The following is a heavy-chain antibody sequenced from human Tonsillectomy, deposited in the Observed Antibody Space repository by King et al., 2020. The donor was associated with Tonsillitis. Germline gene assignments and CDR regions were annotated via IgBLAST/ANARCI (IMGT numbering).Heavy chain of an antibody. J-gene: IGHJ4*02. CDR2: IYPGDSDI. V-gene: IGHV5-51*01. D-gene: IGHD2-15*01. CDR3: ARLLGSEIDY. CDR1: GYRFSNYW. Sequence: QLVQSGAEVKKPGESLKISCKGSGYRFSNYWIGWVRQMPGKGLEWMGIIYPGDSDIRYSPSFQDQVSISADRSINTAYLQWSSLKASDTAMYYCARLLGSEIDYWGQGTQVTVSS.